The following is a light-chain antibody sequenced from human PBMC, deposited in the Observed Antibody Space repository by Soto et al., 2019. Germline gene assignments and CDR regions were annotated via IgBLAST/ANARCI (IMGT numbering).Light chain of an antibody. CDR3: QHYGSLTRT. CDR1: QSVTSTY. J-gene: IGKJ1*01. Sequence: EIVLTQSPGTLSLSPGDRATLSCRASQSVTSTYLAWYQHKPGQAPRLLIYGASTRATGTPERVSGSGSGTDFTLTISRLEPEDFAVYYCQHYGSLTRTFGQGTKVEIK. CDR2: GAS. V-gene: IGKV3-20*01.